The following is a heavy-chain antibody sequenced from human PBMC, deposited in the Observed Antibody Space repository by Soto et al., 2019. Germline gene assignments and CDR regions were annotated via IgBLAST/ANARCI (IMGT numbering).Heavy chain of an antibody. V-gene: IGHV3-30*18. CDR2: ISYDGSNK. J-gene: IGHJ6*03. D-gene: IGHD3-16*01. CDR3: AKDSGGDTGVDYYYYYYYMDV. Sequence: QVELVESGGGVVQPGRSLRLSCAASGFTFSSYGMHWVRQAPGKGLEWVAVISYDGSNKYYADSVKGRFTISRDNSKNTLYLQMNSLRGEDTAVYYCAKDSGGDTGVDYYYYYYYMDVWGKGTTVTVSS. CDR1: GFTFSSYG.